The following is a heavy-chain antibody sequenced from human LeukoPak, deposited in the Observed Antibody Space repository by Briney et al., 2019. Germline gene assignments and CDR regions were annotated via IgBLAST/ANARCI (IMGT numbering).Heavy chain of an antibody. Sequence: PGRSLRLSCAASGFTFSTYAMYWVRQAPGKGLEYVSAISPNGGSTFDANSVKGRFTVSRDNSKSTLYLHMGSLRADDMAVYYCAREKVTTGFFDYWGQGTLVTVSS. CDR3: AREKVTTGFFDY. CDR1: GFTFSTYA. D-gene: IGHD4-17*01. CDR2: ISPNGGST. V-gene: IGHV3-64*01. J-gene: IGHJ4*02.